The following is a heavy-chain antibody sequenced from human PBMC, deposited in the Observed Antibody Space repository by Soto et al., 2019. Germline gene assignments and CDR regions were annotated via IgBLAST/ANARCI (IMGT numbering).Heavy chain of an antibody. J-gene: IGHJ5*02. CDR3: ARGGAVVVPGAVDRHNWFDP. V-gene: IGHV1-69*02. D-gene: IGHD2-2*01. CDR2: VIPILGMA. CDR1: GGTFSSYS. Sequence: QVQLVQSGAEVKKPGSSVKVSCEASGGTFSSYSFSWVRQAPGQGLEWMGRVIPILGMANYAQKFQGRVTITADKSTSKVYMEMSSLRSEDTAVYYCARGGAVVVPGAVDRHNWFDPWGQGTLVTVSS.